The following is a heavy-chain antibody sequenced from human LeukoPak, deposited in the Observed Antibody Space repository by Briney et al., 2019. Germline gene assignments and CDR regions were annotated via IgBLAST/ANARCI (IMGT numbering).Heavy chain of an antibody. CDR2: IYTSGSS. J-gene: IGHJ4*02. CDR3: ARDHPSYYYDSSGYYFDY. V-gene: IGHV4-4*07. D-gene: IGHD3-22*01. Sequence: PSETLSLTCTVSGGSISSYYWSWIRQPAGKGLEWVGRIYTSGSSNYNPSLKSRVIMSIDTSKDQFSLKLSSVTAADTAVYYCARDHPSYYYDSSGYYFDYWGQGTLVTVSS. CDR1: GGSISSYY.